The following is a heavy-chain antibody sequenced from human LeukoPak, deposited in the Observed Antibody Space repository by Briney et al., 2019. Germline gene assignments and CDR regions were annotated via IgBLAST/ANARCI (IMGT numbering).Heavy chain of an antibody. V-gene: IGHV3-7*01. Sequence: GGSLRLSCAASGFTFSSHWMNWVRQAPGKGLEWVATTNQDGSEKYYLDSVKGRFTISRDNAKNSLYLQMDSLRAEDTAVYYCARVAEAAAFDSWGQGTLVTVSS. J-gene: IGHJ4*02. D-gene: IGHD6-13*01. CDR1: GFTFSSHW. CDR2: TNQDGSEK. CDR3: ARVAEAAAFDS.